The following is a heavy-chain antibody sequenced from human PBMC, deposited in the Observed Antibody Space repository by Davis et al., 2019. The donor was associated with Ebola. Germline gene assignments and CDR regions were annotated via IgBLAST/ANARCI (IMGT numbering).Heavy chain of an antibody. CDR1: GVVSRDYV. CDR3: TKATSNIWFDI. Sequence: ESLKISCAASGVVSRDYVMSCVRQAPGKVLEWVSTLGTSADTYYADSVKGRFTISRDNSRNTLYLQMNGLRVEDTAIYYCTKATSNIWFDIWGQGTNVTVSS. V-gene: IGHV3-23*01. CDR2: LGTSADT. J-gene: IGHJ3*02. D-gene: IGHD1-26*01.